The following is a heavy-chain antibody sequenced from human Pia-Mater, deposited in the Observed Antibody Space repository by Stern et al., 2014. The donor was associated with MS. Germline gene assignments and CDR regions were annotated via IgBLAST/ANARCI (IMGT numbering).Heavy chain of an antibody. CDR1: GGSVSSGSYY. CDR2: IFYSGST. CDR3: AREECSGGSCGWFDP. Sequence: QLQLQESGPGLVKPSETLSLTCIVFGGSVSSGSYYWGWIRQPPGKGLEWVGHIFYSGSTIYNPSLKSRVTISVDMSKNQFSLKLTSVTAADTAVYYCAREECSGGSCGWFDPWGQGTLVTVSS. V-gene: IGHV4-61*01. J-gene: IGHJ5*02. D-gene: IGHD2-15*01.